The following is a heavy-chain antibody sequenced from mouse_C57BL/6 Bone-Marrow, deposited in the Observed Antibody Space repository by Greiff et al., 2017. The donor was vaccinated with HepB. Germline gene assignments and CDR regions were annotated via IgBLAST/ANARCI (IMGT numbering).Heavy chain of an antibody. Sequence: EVKLMDSGGGLVQPGGSLKLSCAASGFTFSDYYMYWVRQTPEKRLEWVAYISNGGGSTYYPDTVKGRFTISRDNAKNTLYLQISRLKSEDTAMYYCARAYSGTMDYWGQGTSVTVSS. J-gene: IGHJ4*01. D-gene: IGHD1-1*02. CDR3: ARAYSGTMDY. CDR2: ISNGGGST. CDR1: GFTFSDYY. V-gene: IGHV5-12*01.